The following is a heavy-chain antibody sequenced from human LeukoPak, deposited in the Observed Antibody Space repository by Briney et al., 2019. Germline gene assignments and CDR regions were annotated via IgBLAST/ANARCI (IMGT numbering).Heavy chain of an antibody. J-gene: IGHJ5*02. CDR2: IKQDGSEK. Sequence: GGSLRLSCAASGFTFDDYGMSWVRQAPGKGLEWVANIKQDGSEKYYVDSVKGRFTISRDNAKNSLYLQMNSLRAEDTAVYYCARRLGEDWFDPWGQGTLVTVSS. CDR1: GFTFDDYG. D-gene: IGHD3-10*01. CDR3: ARRLGEDWFDP. V-gene: IGHV3-7*01.